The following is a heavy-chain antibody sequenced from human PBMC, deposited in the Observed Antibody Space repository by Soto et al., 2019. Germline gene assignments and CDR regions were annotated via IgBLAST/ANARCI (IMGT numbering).Heavy chain of an antibody. CDR2: TYYRSKWYN. V-gene: IGHV6-1*01. J-gene: IGHJ6*02. CDR1: GDSVSSNSAA. D-gene: IGHD2-21*02. CDR3: ARIDCGGDCYNDYYGMDV. Sequence: SQTLSLTCAISGDSVSSNSAAWNWIRQSPSRGLEWLGRTYYRSKWYNDYAVSVKSRITINPDTSKNQFSLQLNSVTPEDTAVYYCARIDCGGDCYNDYYGMDVWGQGTTVTVSS.